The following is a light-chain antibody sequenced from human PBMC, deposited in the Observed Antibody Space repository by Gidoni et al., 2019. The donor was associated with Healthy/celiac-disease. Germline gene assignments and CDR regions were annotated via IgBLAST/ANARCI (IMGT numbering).Light chain of an antibody. CDR2: EVS. CDR1: SSDVGGYNY. CDR3: SSYTSSSRV. J-gene: IGLJ1*01. Sequence: QSALTQPASASGSPGQSITISCTGTSSDVGGYNYVSWYQQPPGKAPKLMIYEVSNRPSGVSNRFSGSKSGNTASLTISGLQAEDEADYYCSSYTSSSRVFGTGTKVTVL. V-gene: IGLV2-14*01.